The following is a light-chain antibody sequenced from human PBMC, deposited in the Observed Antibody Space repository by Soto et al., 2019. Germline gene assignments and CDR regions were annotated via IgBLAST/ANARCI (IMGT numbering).Light chain of an antibody. CDR2: AAS. V-gene: IGKV3-20*01. Sequence: EIVLTQSPGTLSLSPGERVTLSCRASQSVASNYLAWYQQKPGQAPRLLIYAASGRATGIPDRFSGSGSGTHFTLTISRLEPDDFAVYYCQQYGRSPWTFGQGTKVQTK. J-gene: IGKJ1*01. CDR1: QSVASNY. CDR3: QQYGRSPWT.